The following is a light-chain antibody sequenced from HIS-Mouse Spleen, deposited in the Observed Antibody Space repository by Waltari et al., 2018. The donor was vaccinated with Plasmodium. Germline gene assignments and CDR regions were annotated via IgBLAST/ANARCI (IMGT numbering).Light chain of an antibody. CDR3: SSYAGSNNLV. V-gene: IGLV2-8*01. CDR1: SSDVGGYNY. CDR2: EVS. Sequence: QSALTQPPSASGSPGQSVTISCTGTSSDVGGYNYVSWYQQHPGKAPKLMIYEVSKRPSVVPDRFSGSKSVNTASLTVSGLQAEDEADYYCSSYAGSNNLVFGGGTKLTVL. J-gene: IGLJ2*01.